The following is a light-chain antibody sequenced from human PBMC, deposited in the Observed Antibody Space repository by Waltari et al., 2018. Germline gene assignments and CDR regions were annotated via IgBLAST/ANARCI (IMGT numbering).Light chain of an antibody. CDR3: QQYMKYFKT. V-gene: IGKV1-5*03. Sequence: KMTQSPDTLSASVGDRVTITCRASENIDSRLAWYQQKPGKAPQLLIYGASNLENGVPLRFMGSGSGTEFTLTISSLQPDDYATYHCQQYMKYFKTFGQGTKVEI. J-gene: IGKJ1*01. CDR1: ENIDSR. CDR2: GAS.